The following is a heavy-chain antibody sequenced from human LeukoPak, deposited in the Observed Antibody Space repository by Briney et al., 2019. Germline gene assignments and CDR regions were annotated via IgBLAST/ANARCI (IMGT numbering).Heavy chain of an antibody. J-gene: IGHJ4*02. D-gene: IGHD2-2*01. CDR2: IYYSEST. Sequence: SETLSLTCSVSGGSIRSRSYNWGWIRQPPGKGLEWIGNIYYSESTYYNPSLESRVTISVDTSKNQFSLNLSSVTAADTAVYYCARTANSSSCYDYWGQGTLVTVSS. V-gene: IGHV4-39*01. CDR3: ARTANSSSCYDY. CDR1: GGSIRSRSYN.